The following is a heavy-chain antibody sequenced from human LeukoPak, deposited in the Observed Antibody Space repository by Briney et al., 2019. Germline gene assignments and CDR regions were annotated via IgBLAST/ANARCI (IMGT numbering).Heavy chain of an antibody. J-gene: IGHJ4*02. V-gene: IGHV3-23*01. D-gene: IGHD3-16*02. Sequence: GGSLRLSCAASGSTFSSYAMSWVRQAPGKGLEWFSAIRGSGGSTYYADSVKGRCTISGDNSKNTLYLQMSSLRAEDTAVYYCAKGPAFGGVIVLFDYWGQGTLVTVSS. CDR2: IRGSGGST. CDR3: AKGPAFGGVIVLFDY. CDR1: GSTFSSYA.